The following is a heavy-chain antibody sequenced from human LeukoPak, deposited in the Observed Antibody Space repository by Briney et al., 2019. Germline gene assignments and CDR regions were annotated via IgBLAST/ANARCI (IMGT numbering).Heavy chain of an antibody. CDR3: AQMENGVLLWLGDFPWGAFDY. CDR1: GGTFSSYA. Sequence: GASVKVSCKASGGTFSSYAISWVRQAPGQGLEWMGGIIPIFGTANYAQKCQGRVTITADKSTSTAYMKLSSLRSEDTAVYYCAQMENGVLLWLGDFPWGAFDYWGHGTLVTVSS. J-gene: IGHJ4*01. D-gene: IGHD3-10*01. CDR2: IIPIFGTA. V-gene: IGHV1-69*06.